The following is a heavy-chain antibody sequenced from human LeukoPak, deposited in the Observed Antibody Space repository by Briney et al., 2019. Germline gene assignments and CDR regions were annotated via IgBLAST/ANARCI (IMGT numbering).Heavy chain of an antibody. CDR3: ARELRLSDGKDWAYWYFDI. J-gene: IGHJ2*01. CDR1: GDSMNSNFYS. Sequence: PSETLSLTCSVSGDSMNSNFYSWAWIRQSPGKGLEWIGSFSNAETPYFNPSLKSRVTISGDTSKNLFSLKLTSLTAADTALYYCARELRLSDGKDWAYWYFDIWGRATPVTVSS. D-gene: IGHD3/OR15-3a*01. V-gene: IGHV4-39*07. CDR2: FSNAETP.